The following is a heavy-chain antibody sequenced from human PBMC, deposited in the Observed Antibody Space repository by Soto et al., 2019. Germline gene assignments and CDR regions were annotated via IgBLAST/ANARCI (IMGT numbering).Heavy chain of an antibody. J-gene: IGHJ4*02. CDR1: GSTFIGST. D-gene: IGHD5-18*01. CDR2: IVVGSVDK. V-gene: IGHV1-58*02. CDR3: AAGLRRLDQ. Sequence: QMQLVQSGPEVKRPGTSLKVSCKTSGSTFIGSTIQWVRQARGQPLEWIGWIVVGSVDKSYAQRFQERVTLTRDMSTTTAYMELSSLRSDDTAVYYCAAGLRRLDQWGQGTLVTVSS.